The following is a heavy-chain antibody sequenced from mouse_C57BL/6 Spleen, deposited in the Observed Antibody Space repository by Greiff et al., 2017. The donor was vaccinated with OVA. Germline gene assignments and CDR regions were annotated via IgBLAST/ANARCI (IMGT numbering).Heavy chain of an antibody. CDR2: INYDGSST. CDR1: GFTFSDYY. J-gene: IGHJ1*03. CDR3: ARGVSWYFDV. Sequence: EVQLVESEGGLVQPGSSMKLSCTASGFTFSDYYMAWVRQVPEKGLEWVANINYDGSSTYYLDSLKSRFIISRDNAKNILYLQMSSLKSEDTATYYCARGVSWYFDVWGTGTTVTVSS. V-gene: IGHV5-16*01.